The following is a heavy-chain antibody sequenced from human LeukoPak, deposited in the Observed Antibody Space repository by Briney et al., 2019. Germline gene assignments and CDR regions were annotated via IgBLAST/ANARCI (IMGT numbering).Heavy chain of an antibody. CDR1: GFTFSSYW. V-gene: IGHV3-7*01. CDR2: IKQDGSEK. D-gene: IGHD3-9*01. Sequence: GGSLRLSCAASGFTFSSYWMSWVRQAPGKGLEWVANIKQDGSEKYYVDSVKGRFTISRDNAKNSLYLQMNSLRAEDTAVYYCARDNSRYFGGFDPWGQGTLVTVSS. J-gene: IGHJ5*02. CDR3: ARDNSRYFGGFDP.